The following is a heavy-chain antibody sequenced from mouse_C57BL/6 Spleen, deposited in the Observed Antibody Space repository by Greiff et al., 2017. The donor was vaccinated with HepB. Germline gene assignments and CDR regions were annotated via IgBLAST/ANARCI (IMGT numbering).Heavy chain of an antibody. CDR2: ISSGGDYF. Sequence: EVHLVESGEGLVKPGGSLKLSCAASGFTFSSYAMSWVRQTPEKRLEWVAYISSGGDYFYYADTVKGRFTISRDNARNTLYLQMSSLKSEDTAMYYCTRDRGDDGSYYAMDYWGQGTSVTVSS. J-gene: IGHJ4*01. CDR3: TRDRGDDGSYYAMDY. D-gene: IGHD2-3*01. CDR1: GFTFSSYA. V-gene: IGHV5-9-1*02.